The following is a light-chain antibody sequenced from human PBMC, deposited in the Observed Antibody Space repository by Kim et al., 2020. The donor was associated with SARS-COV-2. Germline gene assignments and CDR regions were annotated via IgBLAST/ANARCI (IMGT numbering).Light chain of an antibody. CDR2: DVS. CDR3: CSYAGSYTWV. CDR1: SSDVGGYNY. Sequence: GQFVTTSCTGTSSDVGGYNYVSWDQQHPGKAPKLMSYDVSKRPSGVPDRFSGSKSVDTASLTISGLQAEDEADYYCCSYAGSYTWVFGGGTQLTVL. J-gene: IGLJ3*02. V-gene: IGLV2-11*01.